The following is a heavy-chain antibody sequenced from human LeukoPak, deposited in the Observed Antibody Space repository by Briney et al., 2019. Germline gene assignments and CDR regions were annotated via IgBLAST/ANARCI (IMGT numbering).Heavy chain of an antibody. CDR1: GASISSYY. CDR3: ASPRYSSSWYYFDY. J-gene: IGHJ4*02. V-gene: IGHV4-59*01. D-gene: IGHD6-13*01. Sequence: SETLSLTCTVSGASISSYYWSWIRQPPGKGLEWIASIYYSGSTNYNPSLKSRVTISVDTSKNQFSLKLSSVTAADTAVYYCASPRYSSSWYYFDYWGQGTLVTVSS. CDR2: IYYSGST.